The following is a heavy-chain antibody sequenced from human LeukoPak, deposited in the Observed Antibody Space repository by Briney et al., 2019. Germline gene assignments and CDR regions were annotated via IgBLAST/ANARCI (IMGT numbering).Heavy chain of an antibody. V-gene: IGHV4-31*03. CDR3: ARGYCSGGSCHPDDAFDI. CDR1: GGSISRRGYY. Sequence: KPSQTLSLTCTVSGGSISRRGYYWSWIRQHPEKGLEWIGYIYYSGSTSYNLTLKSRVTISEDTSKNQFSLKLSAVTAADTAVYYCARGYCSGGSCHPDDAFDIWGQGTMVTVSS. D-gene: IGHD2-15*01. J-gene: IGHJ3*02. CDR2: IYYSGST.